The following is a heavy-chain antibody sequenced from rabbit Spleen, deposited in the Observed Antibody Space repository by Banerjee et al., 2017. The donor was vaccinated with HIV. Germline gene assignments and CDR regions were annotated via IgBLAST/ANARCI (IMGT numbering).Heavy chain of an antibody. CDR1: GFTLSSYW. V-gene: IGHV1S40*01. CDR2: IYTGDGDT. Sequence: QSLEESGGDLVKPGASLTLTCTASGFTLSSYWICWVRQAPGKGLEWIACIYTGDGDTYYATWAKGRFTISKTSSTTVTLPVTSLTAADTATYFCARTHTITVSTYDLWGQGTLVTVS. D-gene: IGHD1-1*01. J-gene: IGHJ4*01. CDR3: ARTHTITVSTYDL.